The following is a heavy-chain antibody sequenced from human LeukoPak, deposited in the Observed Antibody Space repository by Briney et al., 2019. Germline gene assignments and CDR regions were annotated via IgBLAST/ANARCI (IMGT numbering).Heavy chain of an antibody. J-gene: IGHJ4*02. CDR1: XYA. Sequence: XYAMSWVRQAPXXXLEWVSAISGSGGSTYYADSGKGRFTISRDNSKNTLYLQLNSLRAEDTAVYYCARSGPTQWLVRFFDYWGQGTLVTVSS. V-gene: IGHV3-23*01. CDR3: ARSGPTQWLVRFFDY. CDR2: ISGSGGST. D-gene: IGHD6-19*01.